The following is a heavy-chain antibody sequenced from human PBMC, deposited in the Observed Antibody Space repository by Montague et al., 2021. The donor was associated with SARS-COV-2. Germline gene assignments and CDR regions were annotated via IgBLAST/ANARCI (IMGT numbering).Heavy chain of an antibody. D-gene: IGHD2-15*01. CDR2: IYYSGSA. V-gene: IGHV4-59*01. CDR1: GGSISSYY. Sequence: SETLSLTCTVSGGSISSYYWSWIRQPPGKGLEWIGYIYYSGSANXNPSLKSRVTISVDTSKNQFSPKLSSVTAADTAVYYCARVGFGYCSGGSCYRAFDYWGQGTLVTVSS. J-gene: IGHJ4*02. CDR3: ARVGFGYCSGGSCYRAFDY.